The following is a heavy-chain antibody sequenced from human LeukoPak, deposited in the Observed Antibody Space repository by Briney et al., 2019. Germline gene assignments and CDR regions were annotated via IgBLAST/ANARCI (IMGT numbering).Heavy chain of an antibody. CDR1: GFIFSNYA. V-gene: IGHV3-23*01. CDR2: IGGSGSYT. D-gene: IGHD2-15*01. CDR3: AREECGSYFSGGDY. J-gene: IGHJ4*02. Sequence: GGSLRLSCSASGFIFSNYAMIWVRQAPGKGLEWVSAIGGSGSYTNYADSVKGRFTISRDNSKNTLYLQMNSLGAEDTAVYYCAREECGSYFSGGDYWGQGTLVTVSS.